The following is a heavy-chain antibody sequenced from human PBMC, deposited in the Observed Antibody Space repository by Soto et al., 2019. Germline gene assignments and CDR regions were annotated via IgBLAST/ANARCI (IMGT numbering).Heavy chain of an antibody. J-gene: IGHJ6*02. CDR3: ARKKVVETSAGTPYYYHAMDV. V-gene: IGHV3-33*01. D-gene: IGHD6-13*01. CDR1: GFTFRHCG. CDR2: IWYDGSNQ. Sequence: QVQLVESGGGVVQPGGSLRLSCAASGFTFRHCGMHWVRQAPGKGLEWVAVIWYDGSNQYYEDSVRGRFTISRDNSMNTLYLQMNSLRAEDTAVYYCARKKVVETSAGTPYYYHAMDVWGQGTTVTVSS.